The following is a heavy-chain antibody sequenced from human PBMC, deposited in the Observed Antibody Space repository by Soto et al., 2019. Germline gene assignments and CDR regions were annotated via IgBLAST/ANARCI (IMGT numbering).Heavy chain of an antibody. CDR3: ARDGSRYDFWSGPYYFDY. V-gene: IGHV4-59*01. CDR1: GGSISTFY. D-gene: IGHD3-3*01. J-gene: IGHJ4*02. Sequence: PSEPLSLTCTVSGGSISTFYWSWIRQPPGKGLEWIGYIYYNGNTNYSPSLKSRVTISVDTSKNQFSLNLNSVSAADTAVYYCARDGSRYDFWSGPYYFDYWGQGTLVTVSS. CDR2: IYYNGNT.